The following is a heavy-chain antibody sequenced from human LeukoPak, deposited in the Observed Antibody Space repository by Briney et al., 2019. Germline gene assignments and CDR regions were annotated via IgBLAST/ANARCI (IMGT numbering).Heavy chain of an antibody. CDR3: GSSSGYYYVAY. D-gene: IGHD3-22*01. Sequence: SQTLSLTCTVSGGSISSDKYYWSWIRQHPGKGLEWIGYIYDSGGTYYNPSLKSRVTISVDRSKNQFSLKLSSVTATDTAVYYCGSSSGYYYVAYWGQGTLVTVSS. V-gene: IGHV4-30-4*08. J-gene: IGHJ4*02. CDR2: IYDSGGT. CDR1: GGSISSDKYY.